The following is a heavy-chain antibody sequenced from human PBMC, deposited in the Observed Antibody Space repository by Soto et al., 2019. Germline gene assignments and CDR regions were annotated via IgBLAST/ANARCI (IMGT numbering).Heavy chain of an antibody. CDR2: IKDDGSEK. D-gene: IGHD6-19*01. Sequence: EVQLVESGGGLVQPGGSLRLSCLASEFTFNTYWMNWVRQAPGRGLEWVANIKDDGSEKNYVDSVKCRFTISRDNAKNSLYLQMNSLRGEDTALYFWARDWGTPGRGSAVGYYYHYGMAVWGQVTTVTVSS. V-gene: IGHV3-7*05. J-gene: IGHJ6*02. CDR3: ARDWGTPGRGSAVGYYYHYGMAV. CDR1: EFTFNTYW.